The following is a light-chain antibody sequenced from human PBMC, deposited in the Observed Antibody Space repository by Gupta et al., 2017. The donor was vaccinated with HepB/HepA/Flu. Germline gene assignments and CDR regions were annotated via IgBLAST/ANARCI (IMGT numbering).Light chain of an antibody. CDR2: DAS. V-gene: IGKV3-11*01. J-gene: IGKJ2*04. Sequence: EIVLTQSPATLPVSPGERATLSCRASQSVSSYLAWYQQKPGQAPRLLIYDASNRATGIPARFSGSGSGTDFTLTISSLEPEDFAVYYCQQRSNWTCSFGQGTKLEIK. CDR3: QQRSNWTCS. CDR1: QSVSSY.